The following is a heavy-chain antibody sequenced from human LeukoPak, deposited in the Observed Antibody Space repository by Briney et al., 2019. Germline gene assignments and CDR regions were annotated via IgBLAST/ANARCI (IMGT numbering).Heavy chain of an antibody. D-gene: IGHD3-10*01. V-gene: IGHV3-9*01. J-gene: IGHJ4*02. CDR1: GFIFDDYA. Sequence: GGSLRLSCAASGFIFDDYAMHWVRQTPGKGLEWVSGISWNSGSIGYADSVKGRFTISRDNAKNSLYLQMNSLRVEDTAVYYCAKYVYGYSFDYWGQGTLVTVSS. CDR3: AKYVYGYSFDY. CDR2: ISWNSGSI.